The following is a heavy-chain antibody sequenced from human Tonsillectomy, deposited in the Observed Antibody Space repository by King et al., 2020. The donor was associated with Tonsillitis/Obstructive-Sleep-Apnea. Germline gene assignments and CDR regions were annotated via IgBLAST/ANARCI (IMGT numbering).Heavy chain of an antibody. CDR1: GYTFTSYG. Sequence: QLVQSGAEVKKPGASVKVSCKASGYTFTSYGISWVRQAPGQGLEWMGWLIAYNGNTNYAQKLQGRVTMTTDTSTSTAYMELRSLRSDDTAVYYCARDSSSWYVELPGFYYWGQGTLVTVSS. V-gene: IGHV1-18*01. J-gene: IGHJ4*02. CDR2: LIAYNGNT. D-gene: IGHD6-13*01. CDR3: ARDSSSWYVELPGFYY.